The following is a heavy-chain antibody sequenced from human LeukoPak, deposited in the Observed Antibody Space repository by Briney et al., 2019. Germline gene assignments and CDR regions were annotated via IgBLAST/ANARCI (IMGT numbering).Heavy chain of an antibody. CDR1: GGTFSSYA. V-gene: IGHV1-69*05. CDR3: ARATVEDSSFFFDY. D-gene: IGHD6-6*01. Sequence: GASVKVSCKASGGTFSSYAISWVRQDPGQGLEWMGGIIPIFGTANYAQKFQGRVTITTDESTSTAYMELSSLRSEDTAVYYCARATVEDSSFFFDYWGQGTLVTVSS. J-gene: IGHJ4*02. CDR2: IIPIFGTA.